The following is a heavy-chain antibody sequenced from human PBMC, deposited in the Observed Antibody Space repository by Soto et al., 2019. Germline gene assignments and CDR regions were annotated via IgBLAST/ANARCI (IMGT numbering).Heavy chain of an antibody. CDR3: AKEAPRYYDFWSGSPNWFDP. D-gene: IGHD3-3*01. CDR2: ISGSGGST. V-gene: IGHV3-23*01. J-gene: IGHJ5*02. CDR1: GFTFSSYA. Sequence: GGSLRLSCAASGFTFSSYAMSWVRQAPGKGLEWVSAISGSGGSTYYADSVKGRFTISRDNSKNTLYLQMNSLRAEDTAVYYCAKEAPRYYDFWSGSPNWFDPWGQGTLVTVSS.